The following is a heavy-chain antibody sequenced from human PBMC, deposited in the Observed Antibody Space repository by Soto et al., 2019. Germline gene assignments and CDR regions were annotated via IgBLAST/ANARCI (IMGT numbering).Heavy chain of an antibody. V-gene: IGHV3-74*03. CDR2: ISGDGNTT. CDR3: TRGPRVDSAGTGAH. CDR1: GFSFSTYW. J-gene: IGHJ4*02. Sequence: DVQLVESGGGLAQPGGSLRLSCTASGFSFSTYWMHCVRQVPGKGPVWVSRISGDGNTTTYADSVKGRFTISRDNANNILYLEMNTLRAEDTAVYHCTRGPRVDSAGTGAHWGQGTLVTVSS. D-gene: IGHD6-13*01.